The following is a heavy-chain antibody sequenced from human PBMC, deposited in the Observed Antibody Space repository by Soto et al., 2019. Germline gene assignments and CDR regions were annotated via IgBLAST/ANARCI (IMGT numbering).Heavy chain of an antibody. CDR1: GFTFSDYY. V-gene: IGHV3-11*05. Sequence: QVQLVESGGGLVMPGGSLRLSCAASGFTFSDYYVSWIRQAPGKGLEWVSYISSSSSYTNYADSVKGRFTISRDNAKNSLYLQMNSLRAEDTALYYCARDHHRYSGYDYVDYWGQGTLVTVSS. CDR2: ISSSSSYT. D-gene: IGHD5-12*01. J-gene: IGHJ4*02. CDR3: ARDHHRYSGYDYVDY.